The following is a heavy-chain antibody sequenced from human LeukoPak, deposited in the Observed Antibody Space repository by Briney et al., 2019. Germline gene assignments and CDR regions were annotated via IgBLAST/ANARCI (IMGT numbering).Heavy chain of an antibody. CDR3: AKNGFYYDSSGYYGN. CDR2: ISYDGSNK. D-gene: IGHD3-22*01. J-gene: IGHJ4*02. Sequence: GGSLRLSCAASGFTFSSYGMRWVRQAPGKGLEWVAVISYDGSNKYYADSVKGRFTISRDNSKNTLYLQMNSLRAEDTAVYYCAKNGFYYDSSGYYGNWGQGTLVTVSS. CDR1: GFTFSSYG. V-gene: IGHV3-30*18.